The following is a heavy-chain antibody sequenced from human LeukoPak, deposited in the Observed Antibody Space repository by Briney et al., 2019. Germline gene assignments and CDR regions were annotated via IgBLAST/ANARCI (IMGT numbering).Heavy chain of an antibody. V-gene: IGHV4-34*01. J-gene: IGHJ4*02. D-gene: IGHD5-12*01. CDR1: GGSFSGYY. CDR2: INHSGST. CDR3: ARASVATDTMPFDY. Sequence: SKTLSLTCAVYGGSFSGYYWSWIRQPPGKGLEWIGEINHSGSTNYNPSLKSRVTISVDTSKNQFSLKLSSVTAADTAVYYCARASVATDTMPFDYWGQGTLVTVSS.